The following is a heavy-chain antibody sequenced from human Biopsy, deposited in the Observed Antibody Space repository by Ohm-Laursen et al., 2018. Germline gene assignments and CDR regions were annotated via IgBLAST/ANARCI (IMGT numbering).Heavy chain of an antibody. V-gene: IGHV1-2*02. CDR2: LNPNNGGT. J-gene: IGHJ4*02. Sequence: GASVKVSCKASGYTFTGYYIHWVRQAPGQGLEWAGWLNPNNGGTDYAEKFQGRVTMTRDTSINTAYMELSSLRSDDTAVYFCAREIAPWYDSSDYYSFFDYWGQGTLVTVSS. CDR3: AREIAPWYDSSDYYSFFDY. CDR1: GYTFTGYY. D-gene: IGHD3-22*01.